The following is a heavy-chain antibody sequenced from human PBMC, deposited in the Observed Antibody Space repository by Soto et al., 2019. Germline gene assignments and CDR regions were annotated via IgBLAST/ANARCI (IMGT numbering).Heavy chain of an antibody. Sequence: SVQVSFKASAGTFLSYAISWVRQAPGQGLEWMGGIIPIFGTANYAQKFQGRVTITADESTSTAYMELSSLRSEDTAVYYCARSGGTAMVLNWFDPWGQGTLVTVSS. J-gene: IGHJ5*02. CDR2: IIPIFGTA. CDR1: AGTFLSYA. V-gene: IGHV1-69*13. D-gene: IGHD5-18*01. CDR3: ARSGGTAMVLNWFDP.